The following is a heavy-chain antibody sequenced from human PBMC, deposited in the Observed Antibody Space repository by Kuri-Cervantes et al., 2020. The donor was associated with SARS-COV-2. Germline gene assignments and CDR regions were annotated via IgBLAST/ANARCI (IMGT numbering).Heavy chain of an antibody. CDR3: ALETFDY. D-gene: IGHD5-24*01. CDR1: GFTVSTNY. Sequence: LSLTCAVSGFTVSTNYMSWVRQAPGKGLEWDSLIYSGGHTDYAESVKGRFTISRDNSRNTVYLQMNSLRTEDTAVYYCALETFDYWGQGTLVTVSS. J-gene: IGHJ4*02. V-gene: IGHV3-66*02. CDR2: IYSGGHT.